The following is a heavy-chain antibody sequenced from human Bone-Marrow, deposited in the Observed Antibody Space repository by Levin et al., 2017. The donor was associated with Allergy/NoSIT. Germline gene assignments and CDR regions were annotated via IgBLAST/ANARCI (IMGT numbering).Heavy chain of an antibody. J-gene: IGHJ4*02. CDR1: GGSISSYY. CDR2: IYYSGST. Sequence: SETLSLTCTVSGGSISSYYWSWIRQPPGKGLEWIGYIYYSGSTNYNPSLKSRVTISVDTSKNQFSLKLSSVTAADTAVYYCARVRSSRLPYSSGWSRFDYWGQGTLVTVSS. V-gene: IGHV4-59*01. CDR3: ARVRSSRLPYSSGWSRFDY. D-gene: IGHD6-19*01.